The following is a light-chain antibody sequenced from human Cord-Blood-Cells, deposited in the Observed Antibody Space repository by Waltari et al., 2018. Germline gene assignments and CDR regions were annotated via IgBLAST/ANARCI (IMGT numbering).Light chain of an antibody. V-gene: IGLV3-19*01. CDR3: NSRDSSGNHWV. CDR2: GKN. CDR1: SLRSYY. J-gene: IGLJ3*02. Sequence: SSELPQDPAVSVALGQTVRIPCRGDSLRSYYSSWYQQKPGHAPVLVIYGKNNRPSGIPDRFSGSSSGNTASLTITGAQAEDEADYYCNSRDSSGNHWVFGGGTKLTVL.